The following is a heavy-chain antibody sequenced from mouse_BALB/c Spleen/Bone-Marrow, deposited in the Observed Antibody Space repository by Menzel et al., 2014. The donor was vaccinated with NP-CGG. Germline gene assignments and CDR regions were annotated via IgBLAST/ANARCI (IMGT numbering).Heavy chain of an antibody. J-gene: IGHJ3*01. D-gene: IGHD2-13*01. CDR3: ARETYGDAWFAY. V-gene: IGHV1-80*01. CDR2: IYPGDGDT. CDR1: GYAFSDYW. Sequence: QVQLQQSGAELVRPGSSVKISCKASGYAFSDYWMNWVKQRPGQGLEWIGQIYPGDGDTNYIGKFKGKATLTADKSSSTAYMQLSSLTAEASAVYFCARETYGDAWFAYWGQGTLVTVSA.